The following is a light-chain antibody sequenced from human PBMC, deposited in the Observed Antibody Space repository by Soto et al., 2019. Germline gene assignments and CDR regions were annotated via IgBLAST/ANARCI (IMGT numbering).Light chain of an antibody. V-gene: IGKV1-5*01. J-gene: IGKJ1*01. Sequence: DIQMTQSPSTLSASVGDRVTITCRASQSISTWLAWYQQKPGKAPKLLIYNVSTLKSGVPSRFSGSGSGTEFTLTISGLQPDDSANYYCQQYNTSWTFGQGTKVEIK. CDR1: QSISTW. CDR3: QQYNTSWT. CDR2: NVS.